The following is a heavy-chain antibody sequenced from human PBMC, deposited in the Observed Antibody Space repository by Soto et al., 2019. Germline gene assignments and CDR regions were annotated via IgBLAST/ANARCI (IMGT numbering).Heavy chain of an antibody. CDR2: IIPIFGTA. J-gene: IGHJ4*02. D-gene: IGHD3-22*01. Sequence: SVKVSCKASGGTFSSYAISWVRQAPGQGPEWMGGIIPIFGTANYAQKFQGRVTITADESTSTAYMELSSLRSEDTAVYYCARDYYYDSSGYFDYWGQGTLVTVSS. CDR3: ARDYYYDSSGYFDY. V-gene: IGHV1-69*13. CDR1: GGTFSSYA.